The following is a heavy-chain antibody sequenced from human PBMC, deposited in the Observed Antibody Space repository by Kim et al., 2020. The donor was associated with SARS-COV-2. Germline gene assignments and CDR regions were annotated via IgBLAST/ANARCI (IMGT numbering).Heavy chain of an antibody. J-gene: IGHJ4*02. CDR2: ISYDGSNK. V-gene: IGHV3-33*05. CDR1: GFTFSSYG. D-gene: IGHD3-10*01. Sequence: GGSLRLSCAASGFTFSSYGMHWVRQAPGKGLEWVAVISYDGSNKYYADSVKGRFTISRDNSKNTLYLQMNSLRAEDTAVYYCARDFTMVRGGGDWGQGTL. CDR3: ARDFTMVRGGGD.